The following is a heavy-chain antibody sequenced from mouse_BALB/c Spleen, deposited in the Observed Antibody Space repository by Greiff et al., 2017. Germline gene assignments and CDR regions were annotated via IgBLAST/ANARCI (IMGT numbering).Heavy chain of an antibody. D-gene: IGHD1-2*01. CDR3: ARAIHYYGPAWFAY. CDR1: GFSLTGYG. V-gene: IGHV2-6-7*01. J-gene: IGHJ3*01. Sequence: VKLMESGPGLVAPSQSLSITCTVSGFSLTGYGVNWVRQPPGKGLEWLGMIWGDGSTDYNSALKSRLSISKDNSKSQVFLKMNSLQTDDTARYYCARAIHYYGPAWFAYWGQGTLVTVSA. CDR2: IWGDGST.